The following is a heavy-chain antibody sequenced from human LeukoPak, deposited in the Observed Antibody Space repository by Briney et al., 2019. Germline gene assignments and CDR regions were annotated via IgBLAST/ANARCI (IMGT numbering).Heavy chain of an antibody. CDR2: ISGSGGST. CDR3: AKDLRGYCSSTSCYTVDY. D-gene: IGHD2-2*02. J-gene: IGHJ4*02. CDR1: GFTFSSYA. V-gene: IGHV3-23*01. Sequence: GGSLRLSCAASGFTFSSYAMSWVRQAPGKGLEWVSAISGSGGSTYHADSEKGRFTISRDNSKNTLYLQMNSLRAEDTAVYYCAKDLRGYCSSTSCYTVDYWGQGTLVTVSS.